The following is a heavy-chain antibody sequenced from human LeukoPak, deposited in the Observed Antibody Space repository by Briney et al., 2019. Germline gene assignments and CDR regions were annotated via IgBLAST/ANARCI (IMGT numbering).Heavy chain of an antibody. V-gene: IGHV3-23*01. J-gene: IGHJ4*02. CDR1: GFTFSSYG. CDR2: ISGSGGST. D-gene: IGHD2-2*01. Sequence: GGSLRLSCAASGFTFSSYGMSWVHQAPGKGLEWVSAISGSGGSTYYADSVKGRFTISRDNSKNTLYLQMNSLRAEDTAVYYCAKVQRYQLLAEFDYWGQGTLVTVSS. CDR3: AKVQRYQLLAEFDY.